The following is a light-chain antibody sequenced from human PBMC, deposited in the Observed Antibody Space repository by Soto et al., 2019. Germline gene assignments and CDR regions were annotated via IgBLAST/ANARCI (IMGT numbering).Light chain of an antibody. CDR2: GAS. V-gene: IGKV3D-20*02. J-gene: IGKJ1*01. Sequence: EIVLTQSPGTLSLSPGERATLSCRAIQSVSSSYLAWYQQKPGQAPRLLIYGASSRATGIPDRFSGSGSGTDFTLTISRLEPEDFAVYYCQQRSNWLTWTFGQGTKVDIK. CDR1: QSVSSSY. CDR3: QQRSNWLTWT.